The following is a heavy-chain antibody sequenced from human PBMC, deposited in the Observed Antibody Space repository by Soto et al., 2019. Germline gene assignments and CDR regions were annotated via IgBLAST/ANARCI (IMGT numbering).Heavy chain of an antibody. J-gene: IGHJ3*02. V-gene: IGHV1-2*04. CDR3: ARGDCSGGSCYYSSAFDI. D-gene: IGHD2-15*01. CDR1: GYTFTGYY. CDR2: INPNSGGT. Sequence: GASVKVSCKASGYTFTGYYMHWVRQAPGQGLEWMGWINPNSGGTNYAQKFQGWVTMTRDTSISTAYMELSRLRSDDTAVYYCARGDCSGGSCYYSSAFDIWGQGTMVSVSS.